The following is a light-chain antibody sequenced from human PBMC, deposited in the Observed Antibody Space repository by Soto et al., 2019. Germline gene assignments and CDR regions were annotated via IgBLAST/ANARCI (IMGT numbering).Light chain of an antibody. CDR3: SSYTSSSTYV. V-gene: IGLV2-14*01. J-gene: IGLJ1*01. Sequence: QSVLTQPASVSGSPGQSIAISCTGTSSDVGAYDYVSWYQQHPGKAPKVMIYDVSNRPSGVSNRFSGSKSDNTASLTISGLPADDEADYFCSSYTSSSTYVFGTGTKLTVL. CDR2: DVS. CDR1: SSDVGAYDY.